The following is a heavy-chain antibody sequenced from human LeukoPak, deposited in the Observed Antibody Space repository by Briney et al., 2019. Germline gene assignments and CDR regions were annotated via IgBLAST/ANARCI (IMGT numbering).Heavy chain of an antibody. V-gene: IGHV1-69*04. CDR1: GGTLSSYA. CDR3: ARGVYGGNLVDY. J-gene: IGHJ4*02. Sequence: GASVKVFCKASGGTLSSYAISWVRQAPGQGLEWMGRIIPILGIANYAQKFQGRVTITADKSTSTAYMELSSLRSEDTAVYYCARGVYGGNLVDYWGQGTLVTVSS. CDR2: IIPILGIA. D-gene: IGHD4-23*01.